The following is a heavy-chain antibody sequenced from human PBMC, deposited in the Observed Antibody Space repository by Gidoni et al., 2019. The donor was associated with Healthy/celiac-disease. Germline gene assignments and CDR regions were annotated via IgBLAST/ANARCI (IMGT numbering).Heavy chain of an antibody. CDR3: ATELQWLRGFDY. J-gene: IGHJ4*02. V-gene: IGHV1-24*01. D-gene: IGHD6-19*01. CDR1: GYTLTELS. Sequence: QVQLVQSGAEVKKPGASVNVSCEVSGYTLTELSMHCVRQAPGKGLEWMGGFDPEDGETIYAQKFQGRVTMTEDTSTDTAYMELSSLRSEDTAVYYCATELQWLRGFDYWGQGTLVTVSS. CDR2: FDPEDGET.